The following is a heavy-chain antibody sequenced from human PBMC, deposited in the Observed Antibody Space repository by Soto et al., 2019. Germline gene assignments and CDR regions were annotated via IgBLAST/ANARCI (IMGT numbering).Heavy chain of an antibody. CDR2: IIPTFGTT. Sequence: QVQLVQSGAEVKKPGSSVKVSCKASGGTFRSDTINWVRQAPGQGLEWMGGIIPTFGTTNYAQKSQGRVTITADESMINAYMELRSLRSEDTAVYYCARGRGPNWFDPWGQGTLVTVSS. V-gene: IGHV1-69*12. CDR3: ARGRGPNWFDP. CDR1: GGTFRSDT. J-gene: IGHJ5*02. D-gene: IGHD3-10*01.